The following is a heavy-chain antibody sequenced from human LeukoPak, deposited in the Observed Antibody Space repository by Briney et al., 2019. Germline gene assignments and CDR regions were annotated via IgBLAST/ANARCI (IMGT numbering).Heavy chain of an antibody. Sequence: GGSLRLSCAASGFTFSSYAMHWARQAPGKGLEWVAVISYDGSNKYYADSVKGRFTISRDNSKNTLYLQMNSLRAEDTAVYYCARDGNIVVVPAARGYYYYMDVWGKGTTVTVSS. CDR1: GFTFSSYA. J-gene: IGHJ6*03. CDR2: ISYDGSNK. V-gene: IGHV3-30-3*01. CDR3: ARDGNIVVVPAARGYYYYMDV. D-gene: IGHD2-2*01.